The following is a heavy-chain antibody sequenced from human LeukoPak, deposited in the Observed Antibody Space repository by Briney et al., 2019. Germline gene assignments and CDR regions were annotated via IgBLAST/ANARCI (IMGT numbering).Heavy chain of an antibody. Sequence: SVKVSCKASGGTFSSYAISWVRQAPGQGLEWMGGIIPIFGTANYAQKFQGRVTITADESTSTAYMELSSLRSKDTAVYYCARRITIFGVAGPFDPWGQGTLVTVSS. D-gene: IGHD3-3*01. V-gene: IGHV1-69*13. CDR2: IIPIFGTA. J-gene: IGHJ5*02. CDR3: ARRITIFGVAGPFDP. CDR1: GGTFSSYA.